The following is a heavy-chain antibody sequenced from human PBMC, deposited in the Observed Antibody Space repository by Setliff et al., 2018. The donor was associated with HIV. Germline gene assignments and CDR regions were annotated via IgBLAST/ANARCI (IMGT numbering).Heavy chain of an antibody. J-gene: IGHJ4*02. CDR3: TADPYYFDS. V-gene: IGHV3-48*01. CDR2: ISSDSDTI. CDR1: GFTFSSYN. Sequence: LRLSCAASGFTFSSYNMNWVRQAPGKGLEWISYISSDSDTIYYADSVKGRFTISRDNARNSLYLQMNSLRAEDTAVYYCTADPYYFDSWGQGTLVTVS. D-gene: IGHD2-2*01.